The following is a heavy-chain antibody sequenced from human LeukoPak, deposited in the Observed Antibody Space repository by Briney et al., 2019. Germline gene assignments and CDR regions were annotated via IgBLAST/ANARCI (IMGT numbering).Heavy chain of an antibody. D-gene: IGHD3/OR15-3a*01. Sequence: SSETLSLTCTVSGVSISSSNSYWGWIRQPPGKGLEWIGSIYYSGNTYYNASLKSQVSISIDTSKNQFSLKLTSVTAADTAVYYCARQTGSGLFILPGGQGTLVTVSS. CDR3: ARQTGSGLFILP. J-gene: IGHJ4*02. V-gene: IGHV4-39*01. CDR1: GVSISSSNSY. CDR2: IYYSGNT.